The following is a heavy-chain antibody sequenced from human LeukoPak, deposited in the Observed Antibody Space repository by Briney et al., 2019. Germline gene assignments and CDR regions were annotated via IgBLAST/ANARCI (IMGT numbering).Heavy chain of an antibody. CDR2: ISSSGTTI. J-gene: IGHJ4*02. V-gene: IGHV3-48*04. CDR3: ARSLRGFSFEAY. CDR1: GFPFSTYY. Sequence: GGSLRLSCVASGFPFSTYYMNWVRQAPGKGLEWVSSISSSGTTISYADSVKGRVTISRDNAKDSLYLQINSLRAEDTAVYYCARSLRGFSFEAYWGQGTLVAVSS. D-gene: IGHD5-18*01.